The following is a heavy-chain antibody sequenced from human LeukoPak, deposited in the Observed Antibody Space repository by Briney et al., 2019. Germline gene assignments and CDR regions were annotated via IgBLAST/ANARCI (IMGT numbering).Heavy chain of an antibody. V-gene: IGHV3-48*04. J-gene: IGHJ6*04. CDR1: GFTFSHYS. CDR3: AELGITMIGGV. CDR2: ISSSSSTI. Sequence: GGSLRLSCAASGFTFSHYSMNWVRQAPGKGLEWVSYISSSSSTIYYADSVKGRFTISRDNAKNSLYLQMNSLRAEDTAVYYCAELGITMIGGVWGKGTTVTISS. D-gene: IGHD3-10*02.